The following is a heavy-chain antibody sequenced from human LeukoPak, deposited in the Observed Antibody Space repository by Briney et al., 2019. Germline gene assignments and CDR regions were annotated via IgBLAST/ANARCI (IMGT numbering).Heavy chain of an antibody. CDR1: GGSISSYY. CDR2: IYYSGTT. CDR3: ARRVAVPGSYYFDY. V-gene: IGHV4-59*08. J-gene: IGHJ4*02. D-gene: IGHD6-19*01. Sequence: SETLSLTCTVSGGSISSYYWTWIRQPPGKGLEWIGFIYYSGTTKYNPSLESRVTLSLDTSKNRSSLRLNSVTAADTAVYYCARRVAVPGSYYFDYWSQGTLVTVSS.